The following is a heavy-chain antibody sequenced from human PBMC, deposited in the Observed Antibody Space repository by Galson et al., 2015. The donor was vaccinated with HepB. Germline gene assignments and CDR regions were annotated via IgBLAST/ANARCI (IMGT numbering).Heavy chain of an antibody. V-gene: IGHV1-69*04. CDR2: IIPILGIA. CDR3: ARDWDIAAAAGNARYYYYYGMDV. Sequence: SVKVSCKASGGTFSSYAISWVRQAPGQGLEWMGRIIPILGIANYAQKFQGRVTITADKSTSTAYMELSSLRSEDTAVYYCARDWDIAAAAGNARYYYYYGMDVWGQGTTVTVSS. J-gene: IGHJ6*02. D-gene: IGHD6-13*01. CDR1: GGTFSSYA.